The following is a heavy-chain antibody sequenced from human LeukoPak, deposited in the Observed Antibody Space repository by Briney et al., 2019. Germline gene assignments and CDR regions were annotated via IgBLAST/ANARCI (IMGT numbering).Heavy chain of an antibody. V-gene: IGHV3-23*01. CDR2: ISGGGGST. Sequence: PGGSLRLSCAASGFTFSSDAMSWVRQVQGKGLEWVSAISGGGGSTYYAGSVKGRFTISRDNSKNTLYLQMNSLRAEDTAVYYCARGMSRYSSSRYGMDVWGQGTTVTVSS. CDR1: GFTFSSDA. D-gene: IGHD6-13*01. J-gene: IGHJ6*02. CDR3: ARGMSRYSSSRYGMDV.